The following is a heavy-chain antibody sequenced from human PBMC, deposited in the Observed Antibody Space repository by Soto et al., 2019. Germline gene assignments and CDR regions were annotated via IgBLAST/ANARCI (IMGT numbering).Heavy chain of an antibody. CDR1: GFTFGDYA. J-gene: IGHJ4*02. V-gene: IGHV3-49*03. CDR2: IKSKAYDGTT. D-gene: IGHD3-22*01. CDR3: TRETYYYDSRGYYYADC. Sequence: QPGGSLRLSCTTSGFTFGDYAMSWFRQAPGKGLEWVGFIKSKAYDGTTEYAASVQGRFSISRDDPKSIAYLQMNSLKTEDTAVYYCTRETYYYDSRGYYYADCWGQGTLVTVSS.